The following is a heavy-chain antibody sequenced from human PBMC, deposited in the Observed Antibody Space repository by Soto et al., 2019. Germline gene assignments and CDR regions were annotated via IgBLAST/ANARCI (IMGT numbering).Heavy chain of an antibody. CDR1: GFTFSSYG. D-gene: IGHD1-26*01. J-gene: IGHJ6*02. Sequence: QVQLVESGGGVVQPGRSLRLSCAASGFTFSSYGMHWVRQAPGKGLEWVALISHDGSNKYYVDSVKGRVTISRDNSKNTLFLQMNSLRAGDTAVYYCAKDRLRGGFLTTATTNGMDVWGQGTTVTVSS. CDR2: ISHDGSNK. CDR3: AKDRLRGGFLTTATTNGMDV. V-gene: IGHV3-30*18.